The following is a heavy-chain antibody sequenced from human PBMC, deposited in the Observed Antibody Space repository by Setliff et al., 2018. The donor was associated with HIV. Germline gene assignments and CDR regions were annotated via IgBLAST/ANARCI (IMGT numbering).Heavy chain of an antibody. CDR2: LYYSGST. D-gene: IGHD6-6*01. CDR1: GGSVSSTTYF. Sequence: SETLSLTCTVSGGSVSSTTYFWGWIRQAPGKGLQWIGSLYYSGSTYSNPSLKSRVTISVDTSKNQFSLKLSSVTAADTAVYYCARHDGMKAARRYNNDYMDVWGKGTTVTVSS. J-gene: IGHJ6*03. V-gene: IGHV4-39*01. CDR3: ARHDGMKAARRYNNDYMDV.